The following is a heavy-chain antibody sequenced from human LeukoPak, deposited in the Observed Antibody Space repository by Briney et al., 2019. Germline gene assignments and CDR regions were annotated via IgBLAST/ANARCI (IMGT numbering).Heavy chain of an antibody. CDR1: GFTFSNFA. J-gene: IGHJ3*02. V-gene: IGHV3-30*04. CDR2: ISYDGSIK. CDR3: AREDMTTVTTRWAFDI. Sequence: PGGPLRLSCAASGFTFSNFAMHCVRQAPGKGLEWVAVISYDGSIKYYADSVKGRFTISRDNSKNTLYLQMNSLRAEDTAVYYCAREDMTTVTTRWAFDIWGQGSMVTVSS. D-gene: IGHD4-17*01.